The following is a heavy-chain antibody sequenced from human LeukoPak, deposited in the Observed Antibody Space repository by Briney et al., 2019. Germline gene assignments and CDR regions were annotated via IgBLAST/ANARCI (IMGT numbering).Heavy chain of an antibody. CDR3: ARSREVDTSMVTGAQKGYYYYMDV. Sequence: GESLKISCKGSGYSFTNYWIGWVRQMPGKGLEWMGIIYSGDSDTRYSPSFQDQVTISADKSISTAYLQWSSLKASDTAIYYCARSREVDTSMVTGAQKGYYYYMDVWGKGTTVTVSS. J-gene: IGHJ6*03. CDR1: GYSFTNYW. D-gene: IGHD5-18*01. CDR2: IYSGDSDT. V-gene: IGHV5-51*01.